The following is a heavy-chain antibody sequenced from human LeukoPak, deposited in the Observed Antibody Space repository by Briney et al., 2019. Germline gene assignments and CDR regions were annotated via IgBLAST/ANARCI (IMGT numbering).Heavy chain of an antibody. CDR2: IGTAGDT. Sequence: GGPLRLSCAASGFTFSSYDMHWVRQATGKGLEWVSAIGTAGDTYYPGSVKGRFTISREDAKNSLYLQMNSLRAGDTAVYYCARGSGSSGYYLDYWGQGTLVTVSS. D-gene: IGHD3-22*01. V-gene: IGHV3-13*01. CDR3: ARGSGSSGYYLDY. J-gene: IGHJ4*02. CDR1: GFTFSSYD.